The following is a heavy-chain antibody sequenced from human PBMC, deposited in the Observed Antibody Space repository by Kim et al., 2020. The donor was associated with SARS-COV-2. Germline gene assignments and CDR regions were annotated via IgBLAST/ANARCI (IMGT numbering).Heavy chain of an antibody. CDR1: GFTFTDYW. V-gene: IGHV3-7*03. CDR2: LKQDGSEK. J-gene: IGHJ3*01. Sequence: GGSLRLSCATSGFTFTDYWMIWVRQAPGKGLEWVANLKQDGSEKYYVDSVKGRFTISRDNAKNSVSLQMDNLRADDTAVYYCAREGAGGVSGWAFDVWGRGTMVSVSS. CDR3: AREGAGGVSGWAFDV. D-gene: IGHD3-22*01.